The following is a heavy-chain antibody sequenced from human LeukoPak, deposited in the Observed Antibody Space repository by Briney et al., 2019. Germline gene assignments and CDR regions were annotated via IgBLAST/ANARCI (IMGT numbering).Heavy chain of an antibody. V-gene: IGHV1-58*01. J-gene: IGHJ4*02. CDR1: GFTFTSSA. D-gene: IGHD5-12*01. CDR3: ARDEGSGYDFHY. CDR2: IVVGSGNT. Sequence: SVKVSCKASGFTFTSSAVQWVRQARGQRLEWIGWIVVGSGNTNYAQKFQGRVTITADESTSTAYMELSSLRSEDTAVYYCARDEGSGYDFHYWGQGTLVTVSS.